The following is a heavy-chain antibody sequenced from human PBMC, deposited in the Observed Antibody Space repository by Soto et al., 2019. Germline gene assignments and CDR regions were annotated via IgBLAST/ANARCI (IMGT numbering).Heavy chain of an antibody. D-gene: IGHD3-10*01. Sequence: QVQLVESGGGVVQPGGSLRLSCAASGFTFSNYGMHWVRQAPGKGLEWVAVISYDGSNKYYADSVKGRFTISRDNSKNTLYLQMNSLTTEDTAVYYCARDWVWFGAHPIDYWGQGTQVTVSS. V-gene: IGHV3-30*03. CDR2: ISYDGSNK. CDR1: GFTFSNYG. J-gene: IGHJ4*02. CDR3: ARDWVWFGAHPIDY.